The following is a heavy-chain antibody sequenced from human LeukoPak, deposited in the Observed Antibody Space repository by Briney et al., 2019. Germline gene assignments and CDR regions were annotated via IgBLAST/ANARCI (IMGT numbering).Heavy chain of an antibody. J-gene: IGHJ1*01. CDR2: ISSSGSTI. CDR1: GFTFSSYA. V-gene: IGHV3-48*04. CDR3: AYQSGDYGANSRLEYFQH. Sequence: PGGFLRLSCAASGFTFSSYAMSWVRRAPGKGLEWVSCISSSGSTICYADSVKGRFTISRDNAKNSLYLQMSSLRAEDTAVYYCAYQSGDYGANSRLEYFQHWRQGTLVTVSS. D-gene: IGHD4-23*01.